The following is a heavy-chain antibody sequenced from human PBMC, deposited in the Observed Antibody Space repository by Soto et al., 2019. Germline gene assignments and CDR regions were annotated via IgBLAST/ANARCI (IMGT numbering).Heavy chain of an antibody. D-gene: IGHD6-19*01. Sequence: SETLSLTCTVSGGSISSYYWSWIRQPAGTGLEWIGRIYTSGSTNYNPSLKSRVTMSVDTSKNQISLKLSSVTAADTAVCYCARDSAVAAKVGYYYGMDVWGQGTTVTVSS. CDR2: IYTSGST. J-gene: IGHJ6*02. CDR1: GGSISSYY. CDR3: ARDSAVAAKVGYYYGMDV. V-gene: IGHV4-4*07.